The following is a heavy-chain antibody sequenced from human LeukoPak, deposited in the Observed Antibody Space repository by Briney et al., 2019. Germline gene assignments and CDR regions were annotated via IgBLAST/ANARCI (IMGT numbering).Heavy chain of an antibody. CDR2: ISGSGGST. D-gene: IGHD5-18*01. CDR1: GFTFSSYA. J-gene: IGHJ4*02. Sequence: PGGSLRLSCAASGFTFSSYAMSWVRQAPGKGLEWVSAISGSGGSTYYADSVKGRFTISRDNSKNTLYLQMNSLRAEDTAVYYRAKGEQLWLSYYFDYWGQGTLVTVSS. CDR3: AKGEQLWLSYYFDY. V-gene: IGHV3-23*01.